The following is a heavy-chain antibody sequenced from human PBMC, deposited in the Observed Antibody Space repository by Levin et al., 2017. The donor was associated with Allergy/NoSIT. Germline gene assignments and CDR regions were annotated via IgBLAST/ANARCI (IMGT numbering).Heavy chain of an antibody. J-gene: IGHJ3*02. V-gene: IGHV5-51*01. D-gene: IGHD3-10*01. CDR2: VYPFYSDT. Sequence: GYSLNISFHFYLYIFTIYFIFFFLHIPFKFLYFLFIVYPFYSDTRYSPSLQGQVTISADKSISTAYLQWSSLKASDTAMYYCASPQLRYYYGSGTTGGAFDIWGQGTMVTVSS. CDR3: ASPQLRYYYGSGTTGGAFDI. CDR1: LYIFTIYF.